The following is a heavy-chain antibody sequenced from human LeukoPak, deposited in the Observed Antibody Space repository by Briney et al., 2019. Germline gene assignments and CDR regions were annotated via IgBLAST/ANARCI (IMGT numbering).Heavy chain of an antibody. CDR1: GGLISLSYYY. CDR2: IYYSGTT. V-gene: IGHV4-39*01. CDR3: ARQTGSGLFILP. J-gene: IGHJ4*02. Sequence: SETLSLTCSVSGGLISLSYYYWGWIRQTPGKGLEWIGSIYYSGTTSYRSSLKSRVTISIDTSKNQFSLKLISVTAADTAVYYCARQTGSGLFILPGGQGTLVTVSS. D-gene: IGHD3/OR15-3a*01.